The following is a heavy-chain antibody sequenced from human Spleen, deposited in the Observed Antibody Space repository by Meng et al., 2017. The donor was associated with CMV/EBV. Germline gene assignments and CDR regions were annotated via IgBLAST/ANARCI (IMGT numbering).Heavy chain of an antibody. V-gene: IGHV6-1*01. J-gene: IGHJ4*02. CDR2: TYYRSKWYN. CDR1: VSSNSAA. CDR3: ARVEVGDSSAAYFDY. D-gene: IGHD3-22*01. Sequence: VSSNSAAWNWIRRSPSRGLEWLGRTYYRSKWYNDYAVSVKSRITINPDTSKNQFSLQLNSVTPEDTAVYYCARVEVGDSSAAYFDYWGQGTLVTVSS.